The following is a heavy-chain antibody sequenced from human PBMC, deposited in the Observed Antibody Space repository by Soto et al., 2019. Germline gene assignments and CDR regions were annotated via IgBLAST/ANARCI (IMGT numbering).Heavy chain of an antibody. J-gene: IGHJ4*02. CDR1: GFTFRSYG. CDR3: AKDPEYRTSSLRNYFEY. V-gene: IGHV3-30*18. Sequence: GSLRLSCAASGFTFRSYGMHWVRQAPVKGLEWAAVILYDGSEKWFADSVKGRFTVSRDNSKNTLYLQMNSLRAEDTAMYYCAKDPEYRTSSLRNYFEYWGQGTPVTVSS. D-gene: IGHD6-6*01. CDR2: ILYDGSEK.